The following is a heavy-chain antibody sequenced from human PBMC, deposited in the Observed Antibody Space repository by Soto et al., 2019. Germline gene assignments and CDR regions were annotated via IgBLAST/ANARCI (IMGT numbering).Heavy chain of an antibody. J-gene: IGHJ4*02. CDR3: ARQGTSSGSDYAAFDF. Sequence: PGESLKISCQASGYTFIYFWVAWVRQVPGKGLEWMGVIYPGASDIRYSPSFEGHVTISADKSTNTPYLQWSSLEAADTAIYYCARQGTSSGSDYAAFDFWGPGTLVTVSS. D-gene: IGHD3-10*01. CDR1: GYTFIYFW. CDR2: IYPGASDI. V-gene: IGHV5-51*01.